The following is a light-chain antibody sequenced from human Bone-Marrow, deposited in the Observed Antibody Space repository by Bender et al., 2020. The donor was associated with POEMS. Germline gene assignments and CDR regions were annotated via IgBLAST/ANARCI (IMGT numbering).Light chain of an antibody. CDR3: HVWDRNSAHVV. CDR2: DDS. V-gene: IGLV3-21*02. J-gene: IGLJ3*02. CDR1: NIGTTS. Sequence: SYVLTQPPSVSVSPGQTARITCGGNNIGTTSVHCYQQRPGQAPVLVIYDDSDRPSGIPERFSGSNSGNTATLTISRVEAGDEADYYCHVWDRNSAHVVFGGGTKLTVL.